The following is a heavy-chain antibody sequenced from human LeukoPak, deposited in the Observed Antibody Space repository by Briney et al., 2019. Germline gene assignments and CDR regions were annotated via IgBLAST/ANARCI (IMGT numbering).Heavy chain of an antibody. V-gene: IGHV4-59*01. CDR2: IYYSGST. Sequence: SETLSLTCTVSGGSISSYYWSWIRQPPGKGLEWIGYIYYSGSTNYNPSLKGRVTISVDTSKNQFSLKLSSVTAADTAVYYCARAKYDFWSGYYTWWFDPWGQGTLVTVSS. CDR3: ARAKYDFWSGYYTWWFDP. D-gene: IGHD3-3*01. J-gene: IGHJ5*02. CDR1: GGSISSYY.